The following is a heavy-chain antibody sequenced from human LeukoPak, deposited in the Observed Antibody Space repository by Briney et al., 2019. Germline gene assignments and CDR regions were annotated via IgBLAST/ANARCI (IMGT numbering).Heavy chain of an antibody. CDR2: INPNSGGT. Sequence: ASVKVSCKASGYTFTGYYMHWVRQAPGQGLEWMGWINPNSGGTNYAQKFQGRVTMTRDKSISTAYMELSRLRSDDTAVYYCARDPIVEMATTARAFDIWGQGTMVTVSS. CDR3: ARDPIVEMATTARAFDI. CDR1: GYTFTGYY. V-gene: IGHV1-2*02. D-gene: IGHD5-24*01. J-gene: IGHJ3*02.